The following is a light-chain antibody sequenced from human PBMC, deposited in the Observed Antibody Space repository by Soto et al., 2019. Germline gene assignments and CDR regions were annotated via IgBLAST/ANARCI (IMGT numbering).Light chain of an antibody. J-gene: IGKJ1*01. CDR1: QSITSN. CDR2: DAT. Sequence: DIQMAQSPSSLSASVGERVTITCRASQSITSNLNWYQQKPGTAPKLLLYDATSLQGGVPSRFRGSGSGADCTLTISSLQPEDFATYICQQSYSIPWTFGQGTKGEIK. V-gene: IGKV1-39*01. CDR3: QQSYSIPWT.